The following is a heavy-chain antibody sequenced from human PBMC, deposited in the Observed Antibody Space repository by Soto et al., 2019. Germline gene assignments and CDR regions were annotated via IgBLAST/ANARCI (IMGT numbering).Heavy chain of an antibody. J-gene: IGHJ5*02. CDR1: GGTFSSYA. CDR2: IIPIFGTA. CDR3: ARDAGGDCCNWFDP. Sequence: GASVKVSCKASGGTFSSYAISWVRQAPGQGLEWMGGIIPIFGTANYAQKFQGRVTITADESTSTAYMELSSLRSEDTAVYYCARDAGGDCCNWFDPWGQGTQVTVSS. V-gene: IGHV1-69*13. D-gene: IGHD2-21*02.